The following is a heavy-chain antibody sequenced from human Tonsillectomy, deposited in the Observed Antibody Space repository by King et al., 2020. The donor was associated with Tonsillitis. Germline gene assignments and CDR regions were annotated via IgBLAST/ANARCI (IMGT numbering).Heavy chain of an antibody. V-gene: IGHV3-30-3*01. CDR1: GFTFSNDA. J-gene: IGHJ5*02. CDR3: AIDRDVIKAMLSVVPALPDA. D-gene: IGHD2-2*01. Sequence: VQLVESGGGVAQPGRSLRLSCAAAGFTFSNDAMHWVRQAPGKGLEWVAVISYGGSNKYYADSVKGRFTISRDNSKNTLYLQMNSLRAEDTAVYYCAIDRDVIKAMLSVVPALPDAWGQGTLVTVSS. CDR2: ISYGGSNK.